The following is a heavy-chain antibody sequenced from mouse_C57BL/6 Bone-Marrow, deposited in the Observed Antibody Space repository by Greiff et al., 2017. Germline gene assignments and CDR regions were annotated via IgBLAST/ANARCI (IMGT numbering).Heavy chain of an antibody. J-gene: IGHJ4*01. CDR3: TDYYSNPYYAMDY. CDR1: GFTFSNYW. CDR2: IRLKSDNYAT. V-gene: IGHV6-3*01. Sequence: EVKVEESRGGLVQPGGSMKLSCVASGFTFSNYWMNWVRQSPEKGLEWVAQIRLKSDNYATHYAESVKGRFTISRDDSKSSVYLQMNNLRAEDTGIYYCTDYYSNPYYAMDYWGQGTSVTVSS. D-gene: IGHD2-5*01.